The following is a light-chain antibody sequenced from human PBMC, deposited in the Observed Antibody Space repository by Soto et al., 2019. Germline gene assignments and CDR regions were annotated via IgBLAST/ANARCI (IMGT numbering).Light chain of an antibody. Sequence: QSVLTQSPSASASLGASIKLTCTLSGGHSNYAIAWYQQQPQRGPRFLMKLDSDGSHTRGDGIPDRFSGSTSGTEHYLTISRLQSDDEADYYCQPWGTAFHWVFGGGTKVTVL. V-gene: IGLV4-69*01. CDR1: GGHSNYA. J-gene: IGLJ3*02. CDR3: QPWGTAFHWV. CDR2: LDSDGSH.